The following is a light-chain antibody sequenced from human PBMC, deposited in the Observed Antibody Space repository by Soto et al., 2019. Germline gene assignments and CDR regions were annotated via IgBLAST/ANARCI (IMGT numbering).Light chain of an antibody. V-gene: IGKV1-27*01. CDR2: AAS. Sequence: DIQMTQSPSSLAASVGDRVTITCRASQGIIDYLAWYQQKPGKAPKLLIYAASPLQSGVPSRFSGSGAGTDFTLTIPSLPPEDVAPYYCQKYNSAPRTFGQGTKVQIK. J-gene: IGKJ1*01. CDR3: QKYNSAPRT. CDR1: QGIIDY.